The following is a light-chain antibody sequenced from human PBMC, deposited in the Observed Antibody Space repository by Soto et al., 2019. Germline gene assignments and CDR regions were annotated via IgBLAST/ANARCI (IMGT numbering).Light chain of an antibody. CDR1: QSVSSN. J-gene: IGKJ5*01. V-gene: IGKV3-20*01. Sequence: EIVMTQSPATLSVSPGERATLSCRASQSVSSNLAWYQQKPGQTPKLLIFGATSRAAGIPDRFSGSESGTDYSLTIARLEPEDFAVYYCQQYAGSPTFGQGTRLEIK. CDR3: QQYAGSPT. CDR2: GAT.